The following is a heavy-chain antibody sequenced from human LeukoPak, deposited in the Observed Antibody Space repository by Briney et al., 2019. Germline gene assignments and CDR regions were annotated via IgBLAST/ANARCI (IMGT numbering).Heavy chain of an antibody. CDR3: AKDNWTPALVPPEFDP. D-gene: IGHD1-20*01. CDR2: ISGSGGST. Sequence: GGSLRLSCAASGFTFTNYAMSWVRQAPGKGLEWVSVISGSGGSTYYADSVKGRFTISRDNSKNTLYLQMNSLRAEDTAVYYCAKDNWTPALVPPEFDPWGQGTLVTVSS. J-gene: IGHJ5*02. CDR1: GFTFTNYA. V-gene: IGHV3-23*01.